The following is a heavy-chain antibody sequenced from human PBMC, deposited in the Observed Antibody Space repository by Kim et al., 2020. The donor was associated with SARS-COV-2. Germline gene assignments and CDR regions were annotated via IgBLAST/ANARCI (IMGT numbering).Heavy chain of an antibody. D-gene: IGHD3-3*02. V-gene: IGHV3-53*01. J-gene: IGHJ4*03. CDR3: ATFASISDTGY. CDR1: GYTFTDSY. CDR2: IYSRGNS. Sequence: GGSLRLSCAASGYTFTDSYIDWVRQAPGKGLEWVCLIYSRGNSNDAESVEGMHIISTNPSNDTLYIQMHHLNTLNTAVSSGATFASISDTGY.